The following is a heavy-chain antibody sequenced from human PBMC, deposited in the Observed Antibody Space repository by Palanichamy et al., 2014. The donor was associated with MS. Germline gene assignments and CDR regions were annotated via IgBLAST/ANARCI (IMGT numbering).Heavy chain of an antibody. CDR3: ARASIVGATSYYFDY. Sequence: QVQLQESGPGLVKPSQTLSLTCTVSGDSFSSGSYYWSWIRQPAGKGLERIGRIYTSGSTNYNPSLRSRVTISVDTSKNQFSLKLNSVTAADTAVYYCARASIVGATSYYFDYWGQGTLVTVSS. V-gene: IGHV4-61*02. CDR2: IYTSGST. D-gene: IGHD1-26*01. J-gene: IGHJ4*02. CDR1: GDSFSSGSYY.